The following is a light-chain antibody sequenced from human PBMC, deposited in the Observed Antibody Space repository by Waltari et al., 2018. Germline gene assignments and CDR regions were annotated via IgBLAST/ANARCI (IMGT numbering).Light chain of an antibody. Sequence: EIVLTQSPGTLSLSLGERATVSCRASQHVSRALAWYQQKPGQAPRLLIYGASTRATGIPDRFSGSGSGTDFSLTISRLEPDDFAVYYCQHYLRLPVTFGQGTTVEI. CDR3: QHYLRLPVT. CDR1: QHVSRA. CDR2: GAS. J-gene: IGKJ1*01. V-gene: IGKV3-20*01.